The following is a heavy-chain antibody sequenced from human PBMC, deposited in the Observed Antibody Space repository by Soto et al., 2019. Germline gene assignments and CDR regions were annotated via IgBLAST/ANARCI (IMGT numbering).Heavy chain of an antibody. CDR1: GFTFSSYS. Sequence: GSLRLSCVASGFTFSSYSMNWVRQAPGKGLEWVSSISSSSSYIYYADSVKGRFTISRDNAKNSLYLQMNSLRAEDTAVYYCARDSYDSSGYSTPFDYWGQGTLVTVSS. D-gene: IGHD3-22*01. V-gene: IGHV3-21*01. CDR2: ISSSSSYI. CDR3: ARDSYDSSGYSTPFDY. J-gene: IGHJ4*02.